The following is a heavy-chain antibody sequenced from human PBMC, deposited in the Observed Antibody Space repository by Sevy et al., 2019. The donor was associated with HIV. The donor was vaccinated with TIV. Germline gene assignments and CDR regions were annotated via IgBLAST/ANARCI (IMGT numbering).Heavy chain of an antibody. CDR2: ISYDGRNK. CDR3: AGVGVSYCTDDCYHRFDF. D-gene: IGHD2-21*02. J-gene: IGHJ3*01. V-gene: IGHV3-30*09. CDR1: GFTFSSYA. Sequence: GGSLSLSCSASGFTFSSYALLWVRQAPGKGLEWVSLISYDGRNKYYSDSVKGRFAISRDESKTTLLLQMESLRTEDTAIDYCAGVGVSYCTDDCYHRFDFWGRGTLVTVSS.